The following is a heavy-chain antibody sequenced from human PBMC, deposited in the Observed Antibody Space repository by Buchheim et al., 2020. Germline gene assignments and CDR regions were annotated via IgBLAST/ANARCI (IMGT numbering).Heavy chain of an antibody. CDR1: GGSFSGYY. Sequence: QVQLQQWGAGLLKPSETLSLTCAVYGGSFSGYYWSWIRQPPGKGLEWIGEINHSGSTNYNPSLKSRVTISVDTYKKQFSLKLSSVTAADTAVYYCARGSPSGYCSSTSCSPRYYYYYYYGMDVWGQGTT. V-gene: IGHV4-34*01. J-gene: IGHJ6*02. CDR2: INHSGST. D-gene: IGHD2-2*03. CDR3: ARGSPSGYCSSTSCSPRYYYYYYYGMDV.